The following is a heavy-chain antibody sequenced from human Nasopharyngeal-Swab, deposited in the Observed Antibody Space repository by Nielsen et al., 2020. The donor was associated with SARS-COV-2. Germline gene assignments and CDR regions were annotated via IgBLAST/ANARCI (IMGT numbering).Heavy chain of an antibody. CDR1: GFTFNNYN. J-gene: IGHJ4*02. V-gene: IGHV3-74*01. CDR3: ANAFDY. D-gene: IGHD3-3*02. CDR2: INSDGSST. Sequence: GESLKISCAASGFTFNNYNFNWVRQAPGKGLVWVSRINSDGSSTSYADSVKGRFTISRDNAKNTLYLQMNSLRAEDTAVYYCANAFDYWGQGTLVTVSS.